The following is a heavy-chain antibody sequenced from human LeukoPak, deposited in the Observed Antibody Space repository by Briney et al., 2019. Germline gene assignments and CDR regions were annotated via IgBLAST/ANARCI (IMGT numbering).Heavy chain of an antibody. Sequence: PSETLSLTCTVSGASIISYYWSWIRQSPGKGLEWIWYVHHTGSRSYNPSLKSRVTISLDRDKSQFSLKLTSVTAADTAVYYCARERATSGRCRFDFWGQGALVTVSS. D-gene: IGHD6-25*01. CDR1: GASIISYY. J-gene: IGHJ4*02. CDR3: ARERATSGRCRFDF. CDR2: VHHTGSR. V-gene: IGHV4-59*01.